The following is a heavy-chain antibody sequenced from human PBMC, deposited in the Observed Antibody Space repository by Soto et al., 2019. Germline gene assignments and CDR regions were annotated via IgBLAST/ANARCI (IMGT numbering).Heavy chain of an antibody. Sequence: SVKVSGKTSGYTFTSHGITSVRQAPGQPLEWMGWISTYNGHRIYAHNLRASVALTTASSTSTAYMEMRSLRSDDTAFYYCARDLSLSRLSACGHWGPGTLVTVS. CDR3: ARDLSLSRLSACGH. CDR2: ISTYNGHR. J-gene: IGHJ4*02. V-gene: IGHV1-18*01. D-gene: IGHD2-21*01. CDR1: GYTFTSHG.